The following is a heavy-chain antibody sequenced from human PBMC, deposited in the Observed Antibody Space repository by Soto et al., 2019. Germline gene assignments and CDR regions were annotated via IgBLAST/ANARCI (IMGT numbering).Heavy chain of an antibody. CDR1: EFTFSSYV. D-gene: IGHD2-8*01. V-gene: IGHV3-23*01. CDR3: AKDREDYVVELGGERPTRRIRGRVNNGLYF. Sequence: GDLRLSCGGSEFTFSSYVINWVRQAPGTGLEWVSSISGDGRRAFYGAAMRGRVTISRDRSLNTVHLLMLNLKVEDSARYYCAKDREDYVVELGGERPTRRIRGRVNNGLYFWGQGTTGTGS. J-gene: IGHJ6*02. CDR2: ISGDGRRA.